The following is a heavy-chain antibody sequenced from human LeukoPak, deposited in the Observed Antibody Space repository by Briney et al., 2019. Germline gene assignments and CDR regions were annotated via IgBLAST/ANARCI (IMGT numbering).Heavy chain of an antibody. CDR1: GYTFTDYY. Sequence: ASVKVSCKTSGYTFTDYYLHWLLQAPGQGLEWMGWVNPKSGATNYAQRFQGRLTMTWQTSISTGNMELSSLRSDDTAVYYCARAYEYGWFDPWGQGTLVTVSS. CDR2: VNPKSGAT. CDR3: ARAYEYGWFDP. D-gene: IGHD4/OR15-4a*01. V-gene: IGHV1-2*02. J-gene: IGHJ5*02.